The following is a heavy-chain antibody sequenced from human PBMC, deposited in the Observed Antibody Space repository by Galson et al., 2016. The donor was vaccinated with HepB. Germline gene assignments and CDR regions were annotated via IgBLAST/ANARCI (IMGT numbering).Heavy chain of an antibody. CDR1: GGTFSSYA. D-gene: IGHD5-12*01. Sequence: SVKVSCKASGGTFSSYAISWVRQAPGQGLEWMGRIIPILGIANYAQKFQGRVTITADKSTSTAYMELSSLRSEDTAVYYCAAQGSSGGYAIDYWGQGTLVTVSS. V-gene: IGHV1-69*04. J-gene: IGHJ4*02. CDR2: IIPILGIA. CDR3: AAQGSSGGYAIDY.